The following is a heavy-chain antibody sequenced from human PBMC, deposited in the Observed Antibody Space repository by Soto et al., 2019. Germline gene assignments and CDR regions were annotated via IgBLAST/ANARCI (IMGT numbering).Heavy chain of an antibody. J-gene: IGHJ4*02. D-gene: IGHD2-15*01. V-gene: IGHV4-34*01. Sequence: QVQLQQWGAGLLKPLETLSLTCAVYGGSFSGYYWSWIRQPPGKGLEWIGEINHSGSTNYNPSLKSRVTISVDTSKNQFSLKLSSVTAADTAVYYCARGGVGGYNNWGQGTLVTVSS. CDR2: INHSGST. CDR3: ARGGVGGYNN. CDR1: GGSFSGYY.